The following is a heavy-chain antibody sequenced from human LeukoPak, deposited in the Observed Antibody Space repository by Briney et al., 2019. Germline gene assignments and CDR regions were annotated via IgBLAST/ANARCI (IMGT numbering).Heavy chain of an antibody. CDR2: IYYSGST. J-gene: IGHJ4*02. Sequence: PSETLSLTCTVSGGSMSSYYWSWIRQPPGKGLEWIGYIYYSGSTNYNPSLKSRVTISVDTSKNQFSLKLSSVTAADTAVYYCARDGVRVTTGIDYWGQGTLVPSPQ. CDR3: ARDGVRVTTGIDY. D-gene: IGHD4-11*01. V-gene: IGHV4-59*12. CDR1: GGSMSSYY.